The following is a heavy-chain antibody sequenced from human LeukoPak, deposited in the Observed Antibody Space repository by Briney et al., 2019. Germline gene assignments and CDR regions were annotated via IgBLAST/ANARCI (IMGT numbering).Heavy chain of an antibody. V-gene: IGHV1-24*01. Sequence: GASVKVSCKVSGYTLTELSMHWVRQAPGKGLEWMGGFDPEDGETIYAQKFQGRVTMTEDTSTDTAYMELSSLRSEDTAVYYCARDRLHKYHLPSSGYYGVPDYWGQGTLVAVSS. D-gene: IGHD3-22*01. CDR3: ARDRLHKYHLPSSGYYGVPDY. J-gene: IGHJ4*02. CDR1: GYTLTELS. CDR2: FDPEDGET.